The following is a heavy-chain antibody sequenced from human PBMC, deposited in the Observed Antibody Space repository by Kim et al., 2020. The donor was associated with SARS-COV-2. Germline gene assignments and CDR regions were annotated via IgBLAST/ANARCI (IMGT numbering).Heavy chain of an antibody. Sequence: GGGNMSYADSVKGRCAISRDNAQNTLYLQLNSLRDEDTAFYYCSDGRSGWGQGTLVTVSP. CDR3: SDGRSG. D-gene: IGHD1-1*01. CDR2: GGGNM. V-gene: IGHV3-21*06. J-gene: IGHJ4*02.